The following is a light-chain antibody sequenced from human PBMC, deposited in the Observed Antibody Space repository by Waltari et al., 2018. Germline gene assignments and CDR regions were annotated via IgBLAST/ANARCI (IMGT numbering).Light chain of an antibody. V-gene: IGLV3-9*01. CDR1: HLGGKN. Sequence: SYDLTQPLSVSVALGQTASITCWGNHLGGKNVHWYQQKPGQAPLLVIYRDKNRPSRIPERFSGSNSENTATLTITGAQGADEADYYCQVWDSSTAVFGGGTQLTVL. J-gene: IGLJ7*01. CDR3: QVWDSSTAV. CDR2: RDK.